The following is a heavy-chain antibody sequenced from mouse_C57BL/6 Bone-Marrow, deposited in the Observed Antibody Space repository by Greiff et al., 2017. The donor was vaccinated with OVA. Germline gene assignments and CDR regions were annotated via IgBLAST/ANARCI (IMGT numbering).Heavy chain of an antibody. CDR1: GFTFSDYG. J-gene: IGHJ1*03. CDR2: ISSGSSTI. D-gene: IGHD2-4*01. V-gene: IGHV5-17*01. Sequence: EVQLVESGGGLVKPGGSLKLSCAASGFTFSDYGMHWVRQAQEKGLEWVAYISSGSSTIYYADTVKGRFTISRANAKNTLFLQMTSLRSEDTAMDYCARGSDCVYFDVWGTGTTVTVSS. CDR3: ARGSDCVYFDV.